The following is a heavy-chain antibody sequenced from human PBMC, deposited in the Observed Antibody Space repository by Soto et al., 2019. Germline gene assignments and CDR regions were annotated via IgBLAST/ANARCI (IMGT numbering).Heavy chain of an antibody. CDR3: ERENHYDY. V-gene: IGHV3-7*01. CDR1: GFTFSTYW. Sequence: GGSLSLSCAGSGFTFSTYWMGWVRQAPGKRLEWVANIKQDGTERSYADSVKGRFTISRDNAKNSLYLQMDSLGGDDTAVYYCERENHYDYWGQGTLDTGSS. J-gene: IGHJ4*02. CDR2: IKQDGTER.